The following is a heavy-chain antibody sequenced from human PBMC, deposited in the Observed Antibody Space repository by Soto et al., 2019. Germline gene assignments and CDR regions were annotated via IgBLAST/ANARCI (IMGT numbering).Heavy chain of an antibody. CDR1: GYTFTDYL. V-gene: IGHV1-46*01. CDR3: AREPPGTGSFDF. Sequence: ASVKVSCKASGYTFTDYLIHWVRQGPGQGLEWMGIINPNNGDTSYAQQFQGGVALTRDTSTNTLYMELSGLISEDTAVYSCAREPPGTGSFDFWGQGALVTVSS. D-gene: IGHD1-26*01. J-gene: IGHJ4*02. CDR2: INPNNGDT.